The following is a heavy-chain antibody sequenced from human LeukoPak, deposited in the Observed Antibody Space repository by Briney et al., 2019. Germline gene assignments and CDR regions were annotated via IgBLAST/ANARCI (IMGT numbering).Heavy chain of an antibody. CDR2: IWYDGSNK. CDR1: GFTFSSYG. CDR3: ARVDYGDYGYYYGMDV. D-gene: IGHD4-17*01. Sequence: GGSLRLSCAASGFTFSSYGMHWVRQAPGKGLEWVAVIWYDGSNKYYADSVKGRFTISRDNSKNTLYLQMNSLRAEDTAVYYCARVDYGDYGYYYGMDVWGQGTTVTVSS. V-gene: IGHV3-33*01. J-gene: IGHJ6*02.